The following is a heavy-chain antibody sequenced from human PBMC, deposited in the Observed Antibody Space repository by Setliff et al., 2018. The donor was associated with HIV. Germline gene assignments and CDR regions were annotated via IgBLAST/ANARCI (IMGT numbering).Heavy chain of an antibody. CDR1: GYNFENYA. D-gene: IGHD4-17*01. CDR2: IHANSGSP. Sequence: VKISCKTSGYNFENYAINWVRQAPGQGLEWMGWIHANSGSPTYAQAFTGRFFFSVDTAVATAYLQSNNLKTEDTAVYFCARGLYGDYGGDLNWLDPWGHGTRVTVS. V-gene: IGHV7-4-1*02. CDR3: ARGLYGDYGGDLNWLDP. J-gene: IGHJ5*02.